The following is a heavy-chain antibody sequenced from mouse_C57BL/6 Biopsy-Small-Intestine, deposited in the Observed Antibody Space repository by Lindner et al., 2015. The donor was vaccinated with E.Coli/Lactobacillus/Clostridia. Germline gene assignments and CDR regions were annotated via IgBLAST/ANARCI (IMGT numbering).Heavy chain of an antibody. V-gene: IGHV1-9*01. J-gene: IGHJ2*01. CDR3: ARRFGNSFDY. CDR1: GYTFTGYW. D-gene: IGHD1-1*02. CDR2: ILPGSTST. Sequence: VQLQESGAELMKPGASVKVSCKTTGYTFTGYWIEWVKQRPGHGLEWIGEILPGSTSTNYSEKFKGRATFTADTSSNTAYMQLSGLTTEDSAIYFCARRFGNSFDYWSQGTTLTVSS.